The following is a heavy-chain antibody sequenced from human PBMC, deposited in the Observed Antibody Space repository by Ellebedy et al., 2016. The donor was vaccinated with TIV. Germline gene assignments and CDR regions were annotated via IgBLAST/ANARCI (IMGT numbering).Heavy chain of an antibody. J-gene: IGHJ5*02. V-gene: IGHV3-64*02. CDR2: ISRYGDTT. Sequence: GGSLRLSCAASGFTFSDYAMHWVRQTPGKGLEYVSAISRYGDTTYYVDSVKGRFIISRDNSKNTLYLQMGSVRTEDMAVYYCVKDAARIPLAVEYYFEAWGQGALVSVSS. CDR1: GFTFSDYA. CDR3: VKDAARIPLAVEYYFEA. D-gene: IGHD6-19*01.